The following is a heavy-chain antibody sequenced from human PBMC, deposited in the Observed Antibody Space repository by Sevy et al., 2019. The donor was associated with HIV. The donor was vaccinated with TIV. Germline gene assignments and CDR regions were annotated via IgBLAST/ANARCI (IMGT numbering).Heavy chain of an antibody. V-gene: IGHV3-23*01. J-gene: IGHJ5*02. CDR1: GFTFSSYA. CDR3: AKVIVVHLRYNWFDP. Sequence: GESLKISCAASGFTFSSYAMSWVRQAPGKGLEWVSAISGSGGSTYYADSVKGRFTISRDNSKNTLYLQMNSLRAEDTAVYYCAKVIVVHLRYNWFDPWGQGTLVTVSS. CDR2: ISGSGGST. D-gene: IGHD2-15*01.